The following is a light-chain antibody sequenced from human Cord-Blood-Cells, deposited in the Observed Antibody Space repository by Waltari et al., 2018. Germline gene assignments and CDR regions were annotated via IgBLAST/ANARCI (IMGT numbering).Light chain of an antibody. CDR2: DAS. V-gene: IGKV1-5*01. CDR3: QQYNSYLYT. CDR1: QSISSW. J-gene: IGKJ2*01. Sequence: DIQMTQSPSTLSPSEGDRVPITCRASQSISSWLAWYQQKPGKAPKLLIYDASSLESGVPSRFSGSGSGTEFTLTISSLQPDDFATYYCQQYNSYLYTFGQGTKLEIK.